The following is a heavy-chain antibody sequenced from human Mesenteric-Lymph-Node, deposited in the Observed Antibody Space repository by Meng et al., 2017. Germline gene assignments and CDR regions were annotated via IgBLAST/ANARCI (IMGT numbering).Heavy chain of an antibody. D-gene: IGHD6-19*01. Sequence: ASVKVSCKASGYTFTSYYMHWVRQAPGQGLEWMGIINPSGGSTSYAQKFQGRVTMTRDTSTSTVYMELSSLRSEDTAVYYCARGSDTGYSSGWYVLVGWFDPWGQGTLVTVSS. CDR1: GYTFTSYY. CDR2: INPSGGST. J-gene: IGHJ5*02. CDR3: ARGSDTGYSSGWYVLVGWFDP. V-gene: IGHV1-46*01.